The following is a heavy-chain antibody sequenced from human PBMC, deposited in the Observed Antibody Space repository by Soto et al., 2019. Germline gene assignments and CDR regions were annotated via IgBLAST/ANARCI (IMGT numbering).Heavy chain of an antibody. CDR2: TSNSGGVT. CDR3: ARIAVATSESDY. D-gene: IGHD6-19*01. J-gene: IGHJ4*02. CDR1: GFTFSSYG. Sequence: VQLVESGGGVVQPGRSLRLSCAASGFTFSSYGMHWVRQAPGKGLEWVSSTSNSGGVTYYGDSVKGRFTFSRDNSKNTLYLQMNSLRAEDTALYYCARIAVATSESDYWGQGTLVTVSS. V-gene: IGHV3-23*04.